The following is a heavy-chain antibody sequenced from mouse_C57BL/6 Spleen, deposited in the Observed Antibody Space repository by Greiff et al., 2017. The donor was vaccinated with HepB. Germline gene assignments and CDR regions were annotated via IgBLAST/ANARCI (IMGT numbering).Heavy chain of an antibody. J-gene: IGHJ3*01. CDR1: GYTFTSYW. CDR3: ARVHYYGSSYSWFAY. Sequence: QVQLQQPGAELVMPGASVKLSCKASGYTFTSYWMHWVKQRPGQGLEWIGEIDPSDSYTNYTQKFKGKSTLTVDKSSSTAYMQLSSLTSEDSAVYYCARVHYYGSSYSWFAYWGQGTLVTVSA. D-gene: IGHD1-1*01. V-gene: IGHV1-69*01. CDR2: IDPSDSYT.